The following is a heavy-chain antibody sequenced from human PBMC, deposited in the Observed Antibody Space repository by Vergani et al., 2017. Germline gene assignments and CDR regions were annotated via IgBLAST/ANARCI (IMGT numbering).Heavy chain of an antibody. CDR1: GVSFNSGSYY. CDR3: ARGDPYVDFDI. CDR2: FHTNGVI. J-gene: IGHJ3*02. Sequence: QVQLQESGPGLVKPSQTLSLTCTVSGVSFNSGSYYWSWLRQPAGKRLEWIGRFHTNGVIHYNPSLNSRATISVDTSRNQICLNMTSVTATDTAIYFCARGDPYVDFDIWGQGTTVTVSS. D-gene: IGHD3-16*01. V-gene: IGHV4-61*02.